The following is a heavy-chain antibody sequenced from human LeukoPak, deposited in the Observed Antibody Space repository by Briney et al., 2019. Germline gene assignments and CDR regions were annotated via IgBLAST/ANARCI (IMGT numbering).Heavy chain of an antibody. CDR1: GFTFSSYA. CDR2: ISYDGSNK. V-gene: IGHV3-30-3*01. J-gene: IGHJ4*02. CDR3: AKDRVVVVISPSSDY. D-gene: IGHD3-22*01. Sequence: GGSLRLSCAASGFTFSSYAMHWVRQAPGKGLEWVAVISYDGSNKYYADSVKGRFTISRDNSKNTLYLQMNSLRAEDTAVYYCAKDRVVVVISPSSDYWGQGTLVTVSS.